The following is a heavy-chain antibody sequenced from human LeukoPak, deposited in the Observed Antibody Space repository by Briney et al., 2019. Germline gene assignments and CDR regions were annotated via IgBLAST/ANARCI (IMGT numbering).Heavy chain of an antibody. Sequence: SETLSLTCTVSGGSISSYYWSWLRQPPGKGLEWIGYIYYSGSTNYNPSLKSRVTISVDTSKNQFSLKLSSVTAADTAMYYCASHYLVAARPYFDYWGQGTLVTVSS. CDR1: GGSISSYY. CDR2: IYYSGST. V-gene: IGHV4-59*01. D-gene: IGHD2-15*01. J-gene: IGHJ4*02. CDR3: ASHYLVAARPYFDY.